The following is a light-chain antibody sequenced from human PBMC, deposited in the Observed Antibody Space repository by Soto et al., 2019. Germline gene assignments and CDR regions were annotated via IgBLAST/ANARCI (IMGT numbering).Light chain of an antibody. J-gene: IGLJ1*01. V-gene: IGLV2-8*01. Sequence: QSVLTQPPSASGCPGQSVAISCTGTSSDVGGYNYVSWYQQHPGKAPKLMIYEVNKRPSGVPDRFSGSKSGNTASLTVSGLQAEDEADYYCSSYAGSSSVFGTGTKVTVL. CDR1: SSDVGGYNY. CDR2: EVN. CDR3: SSYAGSSSV.